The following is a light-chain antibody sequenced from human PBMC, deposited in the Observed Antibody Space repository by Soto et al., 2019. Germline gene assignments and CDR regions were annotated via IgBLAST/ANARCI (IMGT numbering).Light chain of an antibody. J-gene: IGLJ2*01. CDR3: CAYAGTYTV. CDR1: SSDVGGYNY. V-gene: IGLV2-11*01. CDR2: DVS. Sequence: QSALTQPRSVSGSPGQSVTISCTGTSSDVGGYNYVSWYQQHPGKAPKLMIYDVSQWPSGVPDRFSGSKSGNTASLTISGLQSEDEADYYCCAYAGTYTVFGGGTKLTVL.